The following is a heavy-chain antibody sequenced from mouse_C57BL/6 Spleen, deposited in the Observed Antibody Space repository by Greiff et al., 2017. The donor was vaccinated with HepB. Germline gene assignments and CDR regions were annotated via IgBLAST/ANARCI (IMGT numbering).Heavy chain of an antibody. J-gene: IGHJ2*01. V-gene: IGHV1-50*01. CDR1: GYTFTSYW. D-gene: IGHD2-5*01. CDR2: IDPSDSYT. Sequence: QVQLQQPGAELVKPGASVKLSCKASGYTFTSYWMQWVKQRPGQGLEWIGEIDPSDSYTNYNQKFKGKATLTVDTSSSTAYMQLSSLTSEDSAVYYCARTGTYYSKGPSFDYWGQGTTLTVSS. CDR3: ARTGTYYSKGPSFDY.